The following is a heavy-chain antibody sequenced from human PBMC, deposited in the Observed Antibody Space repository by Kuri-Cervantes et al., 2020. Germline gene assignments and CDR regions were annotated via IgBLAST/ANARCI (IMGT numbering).Heavy chain of an antibody. Sequence: ASVKVSCKASGYTFTSYDINWVRQAPGQGLEWMGWISAYNGNTNYAQKLKGRVTMTTDTSTSTAYMELRSLRSDDTAVYYCARDSTGYSWDYYYGMDVWGQGTTVTVSS. CDR3: ARDSTGYSWDYYYGMDV. CDR2: ISAYNGNT. CDR1: GYTFTSYD. D-gene: IGHD6-13*01. J-gene: IGHJ6*02. V-gene: IGHV1-18*01.